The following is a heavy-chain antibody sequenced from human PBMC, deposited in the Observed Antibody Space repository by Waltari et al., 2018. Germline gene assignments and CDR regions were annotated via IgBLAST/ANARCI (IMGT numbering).Heavy chain of an antibody. D-gene: IGHD2-21*02. CDR1: GFPIGSEYY. CDR2: TYHSGRA. V-gene: IGHV4-38-2*01. J-gene: IGHJ5*02. Sequence: QVQLQESGPRLVKPSETLSLTCSVSGFPIGSEYYWAWVRQSPGEGLVWIGSTYHSGRADYNPSRKGRVTISVDTSKNQFSLKLTSVTVADSGVYYCARLSPYTSSGDFFDPWGQGALVTVSS. CDR3: ARLSPYTSSGDFFDP.